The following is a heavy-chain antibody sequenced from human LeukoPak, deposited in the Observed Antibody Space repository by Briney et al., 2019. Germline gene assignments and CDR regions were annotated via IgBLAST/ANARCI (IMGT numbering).Heavy chain of an antibody. CDR1: GYTFTSYD. J-gene: IGHJ5*02. V-gene: IGHV1-8*01. CDR3: ARDFAGDDIVVVPAAGWFDP. D-gene: IGHD2-2*01. CDR2: MNPNSGNT. Sequence: ASVKVSCKASGYTFTSYDINWVRQATGQGLEWMGWMNPNSGNTGYAQKFQGRVTMTRNTSISTAYMELSSLRSEDTAVYYCARDFAGDDIVVVPAAGWFDPWGQGTLVTVSS.